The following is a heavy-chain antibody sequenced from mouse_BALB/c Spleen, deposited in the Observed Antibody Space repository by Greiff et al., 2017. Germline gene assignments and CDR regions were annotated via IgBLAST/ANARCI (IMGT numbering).Heavy chain of an antibody. CDR3: AKGYYGSSWYIDV. CDR1: GYTFSSYW. Sequence: VKLQESGAELMKPGASVKISCKATGYTFSSYWIEWVKQRPGHGLEWIGAILPGSGSTNYNEKFKGKAPFTAGTSSNTAYLQLSSLTSEDAAVYYCAKGYYGSSWYIDVWGAGTTVTVSS. CDR2: ILPGSGST. V-gene: IGHV1-9*01. D-gene: IGHD1-1*01. J-gene: IGHJ1*01.